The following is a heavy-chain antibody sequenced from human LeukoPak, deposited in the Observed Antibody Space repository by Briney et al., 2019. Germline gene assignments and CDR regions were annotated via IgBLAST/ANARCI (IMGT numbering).Heavy chain of an antibody. Sequence: PSETLSLTCTVSGGSISSSSYYWGWIRQPPGRGLEWIGSIYYSGSTYYNPSLMSRVHISVDTSKIPFSLQLSSVTAAGTAVYYCARTKENLYSTFDYWGQGTLVTVSS. V-gene: IGHV4-39*01. D-gene: IGHD2-15*01. CDR1: GGSISSSSYY. CDR3: ARTKENLYSTFDY. J-gene: IGHJ4*02. CDR2: IYYSGST.